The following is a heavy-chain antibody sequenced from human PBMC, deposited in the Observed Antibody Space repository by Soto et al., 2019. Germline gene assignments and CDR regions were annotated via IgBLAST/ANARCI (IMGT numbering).Heavy chain of an antibody. V-gene: IGHV1-69*13. J-gene: IGHJ4*02. CDR3: ARDPDYGGYDY. D-gene: IGHD4-17*01. CDR2: IIPIFGTA. Sequence: SVKVSCKASGVTFSRYAISWVRQAPGQGLEWMGGIIPIFGTANYAQKFQGRVTITADESTSTAYMELSSLGSEDTAVYYCARDPDYGGYDYWGQGTLVTVSS. CDR1: GVTFSRYA.